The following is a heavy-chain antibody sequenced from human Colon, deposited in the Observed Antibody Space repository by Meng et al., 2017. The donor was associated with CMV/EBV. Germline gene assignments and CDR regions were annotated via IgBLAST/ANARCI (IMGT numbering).Heavy chain of an antibody. CDR2: IDANSGGT. V-gene: IGHV1-2*02. CDR3: ARDGIRGVFFFDY. J-gene: IGHJ4*02. Sequence: QLLLVQAGAEGQEPGASVKVSCKASGFTFTGHYMHWVRQAPGQGLEWMGWIDANSGGTNYAQKFQGRLTMTRDTSISTVYMELNRLRSDDTAVYFCARDGIRGVFFFDYWGQGTLVTVSS. D-gene: IGHD1-14*01. CDR1: GFTFTGHY.